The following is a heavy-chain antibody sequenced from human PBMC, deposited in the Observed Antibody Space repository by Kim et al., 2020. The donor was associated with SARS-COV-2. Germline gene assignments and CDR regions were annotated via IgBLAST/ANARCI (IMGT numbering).Heavy chain of an antibody. CDR2: R. V-gene: IGHV1-3*01. D-gene: IGHD2-15*01. CDR3: ARSGPSGPFDY. J-gene: IGHJ4*02. Sequence: RRYYEHFQGRVTITRDTSATTAYMELSSLRFEDTAVYYCARSGPSGPFDYWGQGTLVTVSS.